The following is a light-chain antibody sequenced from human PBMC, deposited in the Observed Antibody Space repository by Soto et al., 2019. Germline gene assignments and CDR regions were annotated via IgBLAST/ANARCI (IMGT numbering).Light chain of an antibody. CDR1: SSNIGGNT. CDR3: AAWDDSLGGPV. J-gene: IGLJ2*01. CDR2: NSN. V-gene: IGLV1-44*01. Sequence: QSVLTQPSSASGTPGQRVTISCSGGSSNIGGNTAHWYQQFPGTAPKLLIYNSNQRPSGVPDRFSGSKSGTSASLAISGLQSEDEAMYYCAAWDDSLGGPVFGEGTKLTVL.